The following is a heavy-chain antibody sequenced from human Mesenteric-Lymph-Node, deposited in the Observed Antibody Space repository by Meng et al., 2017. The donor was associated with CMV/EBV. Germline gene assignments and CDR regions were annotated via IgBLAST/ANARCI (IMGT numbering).Heavy chain of an antibody. CDR2: INPNNGVT. J-gene: IGHJ4*02. CDR3: ARGFPGYSSAWYPY. D-gene: IGHD6-19*01. CDR1: GGTFSRYA. Sequence: ASGGTFSRYAISWVRQAPGQGLEWMGGINPNNGVTKYAQKFQDRVTMARDTSSSTAYMELIRLRSDDTAVYYCARGFPGYSSAWYPYWGQGTLVTVSS. V-gene: IGHV1-2*02.